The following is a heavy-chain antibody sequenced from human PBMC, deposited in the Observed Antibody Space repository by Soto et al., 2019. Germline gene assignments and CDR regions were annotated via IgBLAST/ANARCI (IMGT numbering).Heavy chain of an antibody. CDR2: IIPVIGKP. J-gene: IGHJ4*02. CDR3: ATGWWALPNF. CDR1: GGSFSNDP. D-gene: IGHD2-21*02. V-gene: IGHV1-69*01. Sequence: QVQLVQSGAEVTKPGASVKVSCKASGGSFSNDPISWARQAPGQGLEWMGGIIPVIGKPDYAQQNQGCVTIAAAESTSTAYVVPTHLVSQDMAMNYSATGWWALPNFWCQGGLLTVSS.